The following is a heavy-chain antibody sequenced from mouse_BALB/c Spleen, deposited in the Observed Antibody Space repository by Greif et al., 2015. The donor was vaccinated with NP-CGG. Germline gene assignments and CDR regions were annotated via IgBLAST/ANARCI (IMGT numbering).Heavy chain of an antibody. CDR1: GFSLTSYG. J-gene: IGHJ2*01. CDR3: ARGATAMYYFDY. D-gene: IGHD1-2*01. Sequence: QVQLKQSGPGLVQPSQSLSITCTVSGFSLTSYGVHWVRQSPGKGLEWLGVIWRGGSTDYNAAFISRLGISKDNSKSXVFFKMNSLQANDTAIYYCARGATAMYYFDYWGQGTTLTVSS. CDR2: IWRGGST. V-gene: IGHV2-2*02.